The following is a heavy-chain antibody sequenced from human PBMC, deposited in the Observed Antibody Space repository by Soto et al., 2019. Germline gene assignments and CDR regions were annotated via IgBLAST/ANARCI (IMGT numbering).Heavy chain of an antibody. V-gene: IGHV3-53*01. CDR2: IYSGGST. D-gene: IGHD4-17*01. CDR1: GFTVSSNY. J-gene: IGHJ4*02. CDR3: ARSMTTVTTWQN. Sequence: GGSLRLSCAASGFTVSSNYMSWVRQAPGKGLEWVSVIYSGGSTYYADSVKGRFTISRDNSKNTLYLQMNSLRAEDTAVYYCARSMTTVTTWQNWGQGTLVTVSS.